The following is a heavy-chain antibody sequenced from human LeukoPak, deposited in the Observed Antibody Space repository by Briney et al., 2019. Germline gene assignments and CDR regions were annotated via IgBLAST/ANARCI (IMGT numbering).Heavy chain of an antibody. V-gene: IGHV3-7*01. Sequence: GSLRLSCAASGFTFSNYWMSWVRQAPGKGLEWVANIKEDGVEKYYVDSVKGRFAISRDNAKNSVYLQINSLRAEDTAVYYCARSRDILTGYYSYWYFDLWGRGTLVTVSS. CDR1: GFTFSNYW. J-gene: IGHJ2*01. CDR3: ARSRDILTGYYSYWYFDL. D-gene: IGHD3-9*01. CDR2: IKEDGVEK.